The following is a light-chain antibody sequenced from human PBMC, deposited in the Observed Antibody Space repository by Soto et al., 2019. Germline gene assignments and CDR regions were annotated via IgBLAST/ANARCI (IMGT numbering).Light chain of an antibody. V-gene: IGKV1-33*01. CDR1: QDIANY. J-gene: IGKJ1*01. CDR3: QPYDNLPLT. Sequence: DVQITKSPSSLSACVGDRVTMTCRSRQDIANYLNWYQQKPGKAPKLLIYDAATLETGVPSKFSGSESATDFTFTISSLQPEDVATYFCQPYDNLPLTLGQATKVDI. CDR2: DAA.